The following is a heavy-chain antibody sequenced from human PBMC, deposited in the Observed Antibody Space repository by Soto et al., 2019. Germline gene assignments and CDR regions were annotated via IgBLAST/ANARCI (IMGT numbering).Heavy chain of an antibody. CDR3: ARSSGDYIESREFDY. D-gene: IGHD7-27*01. CDR2: INTGGNT. Sequence: EVQLVESGGGMVQPGESLRLSCAASGFTVSSNYMNWVRQAPGKGLEWVSLINTGGNTHYADSVKGRFTISRDNSKNTLYLQMNSLRADDTAVYYCARSSGDYIESREFDYWGQGTLVTVSS. CDR1: GFTVSSNY. V-gene: IGHV3-66*01. J-gene: IGHJ4*02.